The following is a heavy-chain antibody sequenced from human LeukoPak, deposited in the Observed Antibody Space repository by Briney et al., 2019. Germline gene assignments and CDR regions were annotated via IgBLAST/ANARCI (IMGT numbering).Heavy chain of an antibody. CDR1: GYTFTSYG. D-gene: IGHD3-10*01. CDR3: ARDRAVLLWFGELFDHDAFDI. CDR2: ISAYNGNT. Sequence: VASVKVSCKASGYTFTSYGISWVRQAPGQGLEWMGWISAYNGNTNYAQKLQGRVTMTTDTSTSTAYMELRSLRSDDTAVYYCARDRAVLLWFGELFDHDAFDIWGQGTMVTVSS. V-gene: IGHV1-18*01. J-gene: IGHJ3*02.